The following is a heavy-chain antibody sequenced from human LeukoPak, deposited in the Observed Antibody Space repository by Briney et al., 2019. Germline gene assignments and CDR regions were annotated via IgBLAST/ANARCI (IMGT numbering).Heavy chain of an antibody. Sequence: GGSLRLSCAASGFTFSSYAMSWVRQAPGKGLEWVSGISGRDGNTYHADSVKGRFTISRDNSKNTLYLQMISLRVEDTAIYYCAKDRIVMSGFFDYWGQGTLVTVSS. CDR1: GFTFSSYA. CDR3: AKDRIVMSGFFDY. CDR2: ISGRDGNT. J-gene: IGHJ4*02. V-gene: IGHV3-23*01. D-gene: IGHD6-19*01.